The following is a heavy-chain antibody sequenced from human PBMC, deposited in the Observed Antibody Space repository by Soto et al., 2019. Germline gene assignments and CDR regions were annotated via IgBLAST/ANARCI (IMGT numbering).Heavy chain of an antibody. CDR3: ARDVSGYTHNLFDS. D-gene: IGHD3-22*01. V-gene: IGHV1-69*13. CDR2: IIPIFGTA. J-gene: IGHJ5*01. Sequence: GASVKVSCKASGGTFSSYAISWVRQAPGQGLEWMGGIIPIFGTANYAQKFQGRVTITADESTSTAYMELSSLRSEDTAVYYCARDVSGYTHNLFDSWGQGTLVTVSS. CDR1: GGTFSSYA.